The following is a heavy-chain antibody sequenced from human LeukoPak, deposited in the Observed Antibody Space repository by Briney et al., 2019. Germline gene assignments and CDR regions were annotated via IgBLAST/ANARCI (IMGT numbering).Heavy chain of an antibody. Sequence: GRSLRLSCAASGFTFDDYAMHWVRQAPGKGLEWVSGISWNSGSIGYADSVKGRFTISRDNAKNSLYLQMNSLRAEDTALYYCAKDIRYSSGYLFDYWGQGALVTVSS. D-gene: IGHD3-22*01. CDR2: ISWNSGSI. V-gene: IGHV3-9*01. CDR3: AKDIRYSSGYLFDY. J-gene: IGHJ4*02. CDR1: GFTFDDYA.